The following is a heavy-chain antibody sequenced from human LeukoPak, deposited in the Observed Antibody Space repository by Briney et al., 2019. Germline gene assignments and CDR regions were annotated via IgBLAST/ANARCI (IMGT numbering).Heavy chain of an antibody. J-gene: IGHJ6*03. V-gene: IGHV4-38-2*02. D-gene: IGHD4-23*01. CDR3: ARVGDSVDYYYMDV. CDR1: GYSISSGYY. Sequence: PSETLSLTCTVSGYSISSGYYWGWIRQPPGKGLEWIGNIYHDGSTYYNPSLKSRVTISVDTSKNQFSLKLSSVTAVDTAVYYCARVGDSVDYYYMDVWGKGTTVTVSS. CDR2: IYHDGST.